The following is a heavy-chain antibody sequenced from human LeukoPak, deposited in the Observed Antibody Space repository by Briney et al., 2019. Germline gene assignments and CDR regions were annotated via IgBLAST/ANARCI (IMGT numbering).Heavy chain of an antibody. CDR3: ARVRSLYSGYDSHFDY. Sequence: SETLSLTCTVSGGSISSYYWSWIRQPAGKGLEWIGYIYYSGSTNYNPSLKSRVTISVDTSKNQFSLKLSSVTAADTAVYYCARVRSLYSGYDSHFDYWGQGTLVTVSS. V-gene: IGHV4-59*01. CDR2: IYYSGST. CDR1: GGSISSYY. J-gene: IGHJ4*02. D-gene: IGHD5-12*01.